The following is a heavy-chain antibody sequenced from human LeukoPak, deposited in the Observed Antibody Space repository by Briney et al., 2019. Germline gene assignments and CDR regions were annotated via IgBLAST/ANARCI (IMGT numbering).Heavy chain of an antibody. CDR1: GFTFSSYG. CDR3: AKEVLTPGPGGYFDY. D-gene: IGHD1-14*01. V-gene: IGHV3-30*18. Sequence: PGGSLRLSCAASGFTFSSYGMHWVRQAPGKGLEWVAVISHDGSNKYYADSVKGRFTISRDNSKNTLYLQMNSLRAEDTAVYYCAKEVLTPGPGGYFDYWGQGTLVTVSS. J-gene: IGHJ4*02. CDR2: ISHDGSNK.